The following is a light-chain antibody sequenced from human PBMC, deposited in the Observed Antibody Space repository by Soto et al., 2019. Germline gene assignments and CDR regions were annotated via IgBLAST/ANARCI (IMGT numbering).Light chain of an antibody. CDR2: NNL. Sequence: QSVLAQPPSVSGAPGQRVTISCTGSSSNFGAGYEVHWYKQLPVAAPTLVIFNNLNRPSGVPERFSGSKSGTSASLVISGLQAEDEADYYCQSFDSSLRVYVFGSGTKVTVL. CDR3: QSFDSSLRVYV. J-gene: IGLJ1*01. V-gene: IGLV1-40*01. CDR1: SSNFGAGYE.